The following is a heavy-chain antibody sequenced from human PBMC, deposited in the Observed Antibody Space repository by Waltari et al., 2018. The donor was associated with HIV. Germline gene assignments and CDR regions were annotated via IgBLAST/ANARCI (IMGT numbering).Heavy chain of an antibody. CDR1: ADTINTYY. Sequence: QVQLQESGTGLVKPSETLSLTCNVPADTINTYYLSWLRQSPAKGLEWIGYIYYTGTSNYNPSPSLKSRVTMSLDTSKTQFSLKLTSVSAADTAVYYCARTVGTSISGVITYNWFDSWGQGTLVTVSS. CDR3: ARTVGTSISGVITYNWFDS. CDR2: IYYTGTS. D-gene: IGHD3-3*01. V-gene: IGHV4-59*01. J-gene: IGHJ5*01.